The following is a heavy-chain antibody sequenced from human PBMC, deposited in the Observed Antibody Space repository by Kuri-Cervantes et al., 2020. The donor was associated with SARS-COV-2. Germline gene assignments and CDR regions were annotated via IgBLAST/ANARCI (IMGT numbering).Heavy chain of an antibody. CDR1: GSTFTSYG. Sequence: VSCTATGSTFTSYGISWVRQAPGQGLEWMGWISADNGNTNYAQKLQGRVTMTTDTSTSTAYMELRSLRSDDTAVYYCASVHKFRVVIHLVGLDYWGQGTLVTVSS. CDR2: ISADNGNT. CDR3: ASVHKFRVVIHLVGLDY. D-gene: IGHD2-15*01. J-gene: IGHJ4*02. V-gene: IGHV1-18*04.